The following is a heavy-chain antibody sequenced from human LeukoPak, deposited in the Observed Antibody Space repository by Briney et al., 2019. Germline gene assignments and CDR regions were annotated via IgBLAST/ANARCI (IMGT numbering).Heavy chain of an antibody. J-gene: IGHJ5*02. D-gene: IGHD4-23*01. Sequence: ASVTVSCTASAYTFTSYYMHWVRQAPGQGLEWMGIINPSGGTTSYAKTFQGRVTMTWAMSTSTDYMELSSLRSDEKTVYYCARDKSVEDTAWWFDPWGQGTLVTVSS. CDR1: AYTFTSYY. CDR2: INPSGGTT. CDR3: ARDKSVEDTAWWFDP. V-gene: IGHV1-46*01.